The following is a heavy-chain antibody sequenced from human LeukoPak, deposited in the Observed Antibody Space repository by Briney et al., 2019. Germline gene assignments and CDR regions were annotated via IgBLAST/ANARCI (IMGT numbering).Heavy chain of an antibody. D-gene: IGHD6-13*01. CDR1: DGSISGYF. CDR2: VYYSGST. J-gene: IGHJ4*02. Sequence: SETLSLTCTVSDGSISGYFWSWIRLPPGKGLEWIGYVYYSGSTNYNPSLKSRVTISVDTPKKQFTLNLSSVTAADTAMYYCARHSPIAATGTFDYWGQGTLVTVSS. V-gene: IGHV4-59*08. CDR3: ARHSPIAATGTFDY.